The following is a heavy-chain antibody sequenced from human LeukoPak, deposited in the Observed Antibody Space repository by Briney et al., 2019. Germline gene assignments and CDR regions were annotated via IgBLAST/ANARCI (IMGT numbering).Heavy chain of an antibody. D-gene: IGHD6-19*01. CDR1: GGSFSGYY. CDR2: INHSGST. CDR3: ARGRDPRIQWLVPDSFDY. V-gene: IGHV4-34*01. Sequence: SETLSLTCAVYGGSFSGYYWSWIRQPPGKGLEWIGEINHSGSTNYNPSLKSRVTISVDTSKNQFSLKLSSVTAADTAVYYCARGRDPRIQWLVPDSFDYWGQGTLVTVSS. J-gene: IGHJ4*02.